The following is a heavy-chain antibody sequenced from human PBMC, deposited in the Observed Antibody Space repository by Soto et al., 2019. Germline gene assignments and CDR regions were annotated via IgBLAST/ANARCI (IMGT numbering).Heavy chain of an antibody. V-gene: IGHV1-69*01. J-gene: IGHJ6*02. CDR3: ARGYDYVWGSYRYYYYYGMDV. CDR2: IIPIFGTA. Sequence: QVQLVQSGAEVKKPGSSVKVSCKASGGTFSSYAISWVRQAPGQGLEWMGGIIPIFGTANYAQKFQGRVTITADESTSKAYMGLNSLRSEDTAVYYCARGYDYVWGSYRYYYYYGMDVWGQGTTVTVSS. D-gene: IGHD3-16*02. CDR1: GGTFSSYA.